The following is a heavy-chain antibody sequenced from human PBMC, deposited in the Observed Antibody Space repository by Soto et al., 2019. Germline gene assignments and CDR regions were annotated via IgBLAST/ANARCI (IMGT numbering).Heavy chain of an antibody. CDR1: GGSISSSSYY. CDR2: IYYSGST. CDR3: ARHQEQLVRAAFDI. Sequence: PSLTCTVSGGSISSSSYYWGWIRQPPGKWLEWIGSIYYSGSTYYNPSLKSRVTISVDTSKNQFSLKLSSVTAADTAVYYCARHQEQLVRAAFDIWGQGTMVTVSS. J-gene: IGHJ3*02. D-gene: IGHD6-6*01. V-gene: IGHV4-39*01.